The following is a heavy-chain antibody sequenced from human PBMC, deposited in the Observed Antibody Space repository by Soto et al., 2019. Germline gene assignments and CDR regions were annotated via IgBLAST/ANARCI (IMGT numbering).Heavy chain of an antibody. V-gene: IGHV3-30*03. J-gene: IGHJ4*02. Sequence: QVHLVESGGGVVQPGRSLRLSCAASGFTFGNFGIHWVRQAPGKGLEWVADISSDGSRKLYADSVKGRFTISRDNSRNTLYLQMNSLRTEDMAVYFCARGCSGGTNCFYFDFWGQGILVTVSS. CDR2: ISSDGSRK. CDR3: ARGCSGGTNCFYFDF. D-gene: IGHD6-13*01. CDR1: GFTFGNFG.